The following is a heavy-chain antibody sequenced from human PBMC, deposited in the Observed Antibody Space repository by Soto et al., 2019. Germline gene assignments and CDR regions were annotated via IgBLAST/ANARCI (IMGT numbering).Heavy chain of an antibody. CDR1: GFTFSSYA. V-gene: IGHV3-23*01. D-gene: IGHD2-2*01. Sequence: GGSLRLSCAASGFTFSSYAMSWVRQNTGKGLEWVSAISGSGGSTYYADSVKGRFTISRDNSKNTLYLQMNSLRAEDTAVYYCAKHVGYCSSTSCLGDYYYYGMDVWGQGTTVTVSS. J-gene: IGHJ6*02. CDR3: AKHVGYCSSTSCLGDYYYYGMDV. CDR2: ISGSGGST.